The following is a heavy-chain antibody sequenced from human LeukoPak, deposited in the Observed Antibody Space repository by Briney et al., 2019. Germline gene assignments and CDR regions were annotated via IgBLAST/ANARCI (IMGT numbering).Heavy chain of an antibody. CDR1: GYIFTDYY. V-gene: IGHV1-2*02. Sequence: ASVRVSCKTSGYIFTDYYIHWVRQAPGQGLEWMGWINTKSGRTSSARKFQGRVTMTRDPSITTVYMNMAWLTSDDMAIYFCARADFIDAGPYLIGPWGQGTLVAVSS. CDR3: ARADFIDAGPYLIGP. D-gene: IGHD2-2*01. CDR2: INTKSGRT. J-gene: IGHJ5*02.